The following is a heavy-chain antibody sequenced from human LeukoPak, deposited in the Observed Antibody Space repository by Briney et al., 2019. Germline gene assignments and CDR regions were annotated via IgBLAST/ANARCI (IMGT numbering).Heavy chain of an antibody. CDR2: IKSKTDGGTT. CDR3: TTVSYHLPNTWFDP. Sequence: PGGSLRLSCAASGFTFSNAWMSWVRQAPGKGLEWVGHIKSKTDGGTTEHAAPVRGTFTISRDDSKNTLYLQMNSLKTEDTAVYYCTTVSYHLPNTWFDPWGHGTLVTVSS. CDR1: GFTFSNAW. D-gene: IGHD2-2*01. J-gene: IGHJ5*02. V-gene: IGHV3-15*01.